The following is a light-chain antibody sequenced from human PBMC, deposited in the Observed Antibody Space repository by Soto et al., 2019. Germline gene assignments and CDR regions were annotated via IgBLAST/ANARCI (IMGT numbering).Light chain of an antibody. CDR2: LAS. CDR3: QHDTEYPWT. V-gene: IGKV1-5*03. CDR1: QSVNKW. J-gene: IGKJ1*01. Sequence: IQMTQSPSTLSASIGDRVIITCRPSQSVNKWLAWYQQRPGKAPKLLIYLASNLESGVPSRFSGSGSGTEFTLTISSLQPDDSATYYCQHDTEYPWTFGQGTKVEIK.